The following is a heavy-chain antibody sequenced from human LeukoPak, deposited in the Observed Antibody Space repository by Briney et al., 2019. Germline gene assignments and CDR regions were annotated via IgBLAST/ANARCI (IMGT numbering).Heavy chain of an antibody. CDR1: GFTFSSYA. CDR3: ARGRYYDNSVYYYFDY. J-gene: IGHJ4*02. D-gene: IGHD3-22*01. Sequence: GGSLRLSCAASGFTFSSYAMSWVRQAPGMGLAWVSAISGSGGSTYYADSVKGRFAISRDTSKNTLYLQMNSLRAEDTAVYYCARGRYYDNSVYYYFDYWGQGTLVTVSS. CDR2: ISGSGGST. V-gene: IGHV3-23*01.